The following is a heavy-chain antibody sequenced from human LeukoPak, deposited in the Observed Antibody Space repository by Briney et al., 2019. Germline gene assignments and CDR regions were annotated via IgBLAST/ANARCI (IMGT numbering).Heavy chain of an antibody. CDR2: ISPYSGNT. J-gene: IGHJ4*02. Sequence: GASVKVSCKATGSTFTNYGISWVRQAPGQGLEWLGWISPYSGNTNSAQKLQGRVTVTTDTSTSTAYMELRSLRSDDTAVYYCTRTVLDFAKGACYDYWGPGNLVSVSS. D-gene: IGHD2-21*02. CDR3: TRTVLDFAKGACYDY. V-gene: IGHV1-18*01. CDR1: GSTFTNYG.